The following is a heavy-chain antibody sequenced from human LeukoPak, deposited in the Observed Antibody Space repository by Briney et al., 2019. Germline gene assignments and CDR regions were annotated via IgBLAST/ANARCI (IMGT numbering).Heavy chain of an antibody. D-gene: IGHD3-3*01. CDR3: AKATSAYYDFWSGYYGSAFDI. CDR1: GFNFVDYA. V-gene: IGHV3-9*03. J-gene: IGHJ3*02. Sequence: GGSLRLSCAASGFNFVDYAMHWVRQVPGKGLEWVSGISWNSGSIGYADSVKGRFTISRDNAKNSLYLQMNSLRAEDMALYYCAKATSAYYDFWSGYYGSAFDIWGQGTMVTVSS. CDR2: ISWNSGSI.